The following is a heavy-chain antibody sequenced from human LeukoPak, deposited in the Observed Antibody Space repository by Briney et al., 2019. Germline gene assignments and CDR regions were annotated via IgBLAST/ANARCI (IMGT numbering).Heavy chain of an antibody. CDR3: ARTLSSGWPFGWVYYFDY. D-gene: IGHD6-19*01. Sequence: ASVKVSCKVSGYTLTELSMHWVRQAPGKGLEWMGGFDPEDGETIYAQKFQGRVTMTEDTSTDTAYMGLSSLRSEDTAAYYCARTLSSGWPFGWVYYFDYWGQGTLVTVSS. CDR2: FDPEDGET. J-gene: IGHJ4*02. V-gene: IGHV1-24*01. CDR1: GYTLTELS.